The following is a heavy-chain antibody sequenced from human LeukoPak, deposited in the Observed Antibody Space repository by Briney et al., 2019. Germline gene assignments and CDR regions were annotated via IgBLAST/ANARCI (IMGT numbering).Heavy chain of an antibody. V-gene: IGHV4-30-4*01. CDR3: ARGGDQPLIDY. CDR2: ISYSGNT. J-gene: IGHJ4*02. D-gene: IGHD7-27*01. Sequence: SETLSLTCTVAGGSISSGDYYWNWIRQPPGRGLEWIGYISYSGNTYYNPSLKSRVTISLDTSKNQFFLKLSSVTTTDTALYYCARGGDQPLIDYWGQGTLVTVS. CDR1: GGSISSGDYY.